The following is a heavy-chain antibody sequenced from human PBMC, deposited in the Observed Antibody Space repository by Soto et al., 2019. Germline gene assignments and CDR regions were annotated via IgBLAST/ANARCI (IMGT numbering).Heavy chain of an antibody. Sequence: SETPSLTCTVSGGSNSSYYWSWIRQPPGKGLEWIGYIYYSGSTNYNPSLKSRVTISVDTSKNQFSLKLSSVTAADTAVYYCARVSDYYDTDYWGQGTLVTVSS. CDR1: GGSNSSYY. CDR3: ARVSDYYDTDY. CDR2: IYYSGST. D-gene: IGHD3-22*01. V-gene: IGHV4-59*01. J-gene: IGHJ4*02.